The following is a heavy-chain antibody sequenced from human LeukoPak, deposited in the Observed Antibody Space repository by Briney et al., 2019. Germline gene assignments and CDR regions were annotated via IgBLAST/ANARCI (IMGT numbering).Heavy chain of an antibody. D-gene: IGHD2-21*01. CDR1: GFTFSSYE. CDR2: ISSSGSTI. V-gene: IGHV3-48*03. Sequence: GGSLRLSCAASGFTFSSYEMNWVRQAPGKGLEWVSYISSSGSTIYYADSVKGRFTISRDDAKNSLYLQMNSLRAEDTAVYYCARTSFPKNYYGSYVWGKGTTVTVSS. CDR3: ARTSFPKNYYGSYV. J-gene: IGHJ6*04.